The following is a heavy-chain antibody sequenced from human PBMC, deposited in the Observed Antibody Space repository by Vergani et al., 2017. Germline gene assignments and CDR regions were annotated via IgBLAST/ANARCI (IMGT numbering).Heavy chain of an antibody. D-gene: IGHD3-10*01. Sequence: EVQLVHSGAEVKKPGESLRISCKGSGYSFTSYWIGWVRQIPGKGREWMGIIYPGDSDTRYRPSFQGQVTISADKSISTAYLQWSSLKASDTAMYYCARLTSGFGELLYSWFDPWGQGTLVTVSS. V-gene: IGHV5-51*01. CDR3: ARLTSGFGELLYSWFDP. CDR1: GYSFTSYW. J-gene: IGHJ5*02. CDR2: IYPGDSDT.